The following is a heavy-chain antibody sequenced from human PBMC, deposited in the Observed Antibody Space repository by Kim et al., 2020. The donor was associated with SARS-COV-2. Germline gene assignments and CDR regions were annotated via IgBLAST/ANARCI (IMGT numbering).Heavy chain of an antibody. CDR3: ARDRDYRFDL. CDR2: T. Sequence: TKYPQKFQDRVTLTKDTSTSTAYMELRSLISDDTAVYFCARDRDYRFDLWGQGTLVTVSS. D-gene: IGHD3-16*02. J-gene: IGHJ4*02. V-gene: IGHV1-18*01.